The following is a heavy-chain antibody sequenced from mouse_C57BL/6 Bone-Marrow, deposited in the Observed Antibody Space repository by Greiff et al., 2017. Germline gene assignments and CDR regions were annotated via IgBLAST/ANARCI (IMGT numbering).Heavy chain of an antibody. Sequence: EVQLQQSGAELVRPGASVKLSCTASGFNIKDDYMHWVKQRPEQGLEWIGWIDPENGDTEYASKFQGKATITADTSSNTAYLQLSSLTSEDTAVYYGTTTWDDDWGQGTTLTVSS. CDR2: IDPENGDT. CDR1: GFNIKDDY. D-gene: IGHD4-1*01. CDR3: TTTWDDD. J-gene: IGHJ2*01. V-gene: IGHV14-4*01.